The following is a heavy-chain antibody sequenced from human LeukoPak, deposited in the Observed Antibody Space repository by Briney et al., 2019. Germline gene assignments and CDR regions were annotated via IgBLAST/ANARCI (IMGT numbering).Heavy chain of an antibody. D-gene: IGHD1-1*01. CDR2: IYYSGST. J-gene: IGHJ4*02. CDR3: ARCSRYHYYFDY. V-gene: IGHV4-39*07. CDR1: GGSISSSSYY. Sequence: SETLSLTCTVSGGSISSSSYYWGWIRQPPGKGLEWVGSIYYSGSTYYNPSLKSRVTISVDRSKNQFSLKLSSVTAADTAVYYCARCSRYHYYFDYWGQGTLVTVSS.